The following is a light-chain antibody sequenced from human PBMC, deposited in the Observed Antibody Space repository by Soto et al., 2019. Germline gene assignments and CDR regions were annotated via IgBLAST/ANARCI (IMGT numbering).Light chain of an antibody. V-gene: IGKV1-33*01. J-gene: IGKJ4*01. CDR3: QQFDDLPLT. CDR1: QDISNY. CDR2: DVS. Sequence: DIQMTQSPSSLSASVGDRVTITCQASQDISNYLNWYQQKPGKAPKILIYDVSVLEAGVPSRFSGGGSGTHFTLTISRLQAADAATYYCQQFDDLPLTFAGGTKVQIK.